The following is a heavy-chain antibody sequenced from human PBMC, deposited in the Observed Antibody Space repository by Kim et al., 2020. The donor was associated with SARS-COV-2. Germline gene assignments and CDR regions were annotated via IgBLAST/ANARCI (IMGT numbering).Heavy chain of an antibody. CDR1: GYTFTSYA. V-gene: IGHV1-3*01. D-gene: IGHD6-13*01. J-gene: IGHJ5*02. Sequence: ASVKVSCKASGYTFTSYAMHWVRQAPGQRLEWMGWINAGKGNTKYSQKFQGRVTITWNTSASTVYMELSSLVSEDTAVYYYARWGSRSSSPSAFDPWGQG. CDR2: INAGKGNT. CDR3: ARWGSRSSSPSAFDP.